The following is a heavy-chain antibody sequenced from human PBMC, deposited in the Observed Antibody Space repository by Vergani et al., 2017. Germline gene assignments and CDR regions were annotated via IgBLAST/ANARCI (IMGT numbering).Heavy chain of an antibody. CDR1: GYTFRNYG. D-gene: IGHD2-15*01. Sequence: QVQLVQSGAEVKKPGASVKVSCEGSGYTFRNYGISWVRQAPGEGLEWLGWISVYNGETKFAQKFQGRVTLTRDTSTDTAYMELSSLRSEDTAVYYCARVWLGYCSGGSCYSLDYWGQGTLVTVSS. J-gene: IGHJ4*02. V-gene: IGHV1-18*04. CDR2: ISVYNGET. CDR3: ARVWLGYCSGGSCYSLDY.